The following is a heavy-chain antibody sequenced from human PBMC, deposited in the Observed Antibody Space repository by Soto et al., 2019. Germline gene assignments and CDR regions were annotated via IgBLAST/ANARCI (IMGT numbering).Heavy chain of an antibody. CDR1: GFTFSSYG. CDR3: AKDRIYSSGWRRPVGVDFDY. Sequence: GGSLRLSCAASGFTFSSYGMHWVRQAPGKGLEWVAVISYDGSNKYYADSVKGRFTISRDNSKNTLYLQMNSLRAEDTAVYYCAKDRIYSSGWRRPVGVDFDYWGQGTLVTVSS. V-gene: IGHV3-30*18. CDR2: ISYDGSNK. D-gene: IGHD6-19*01. J-gene: IGHJ4*02.